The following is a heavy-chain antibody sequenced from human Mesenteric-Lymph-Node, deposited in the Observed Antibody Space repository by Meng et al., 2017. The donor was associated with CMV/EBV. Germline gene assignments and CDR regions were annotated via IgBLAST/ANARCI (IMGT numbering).Heavy chain of an antibody. CDR3: AKDITRSTQYYYYYGLDV. CDR2: ISGSGSST. D-gene: IGHD1-14*01. J-gene: IGHJ6*01. V-gene: IGHV3-23*01. CDR1: GFTFSSYA. Sequence: GESLKISCAASGFTFSSYAVNWVRQAPGKGLEWVSAISGSGSSTYYTDSVKGRFTISRDNSKNTLDLQMNILRAEDTAVYYCAKDITRSTQYYYYYGLDVWGQGTTVTVSS.